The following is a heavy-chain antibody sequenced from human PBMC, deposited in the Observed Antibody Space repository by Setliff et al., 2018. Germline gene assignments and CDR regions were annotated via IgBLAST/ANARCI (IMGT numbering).Heavy chain of an antibody. J-gene: IGHJ6*02. D-gene: IGHD3-3*01. CDR3: ARLSWNGLCYYGLDV. CDR2: IQKSGGT. Sequence: PSETLSLTCNVSGVSISSYYWSWIRQPPGKGLESIGYIQKSGGTNYNPALKSRVTISVDTSTNQFSLKLRSVTAADTAVYYCARLSWNGLCYYGLDVWGQGTTVTVSS. CDR1: GVSISSYY. V-gene: IGHV4-59*01.